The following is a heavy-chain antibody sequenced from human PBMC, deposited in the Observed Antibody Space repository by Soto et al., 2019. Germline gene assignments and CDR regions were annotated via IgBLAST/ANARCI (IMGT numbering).Heavy chain of an antibody. V-gene: IGHV3-23*01. CDR1: GFSFSSLA. J-gene: IGHJ4*02. D-gene: IGHD2-21*02. Sequence: LRLSCAASGFSFSSLAMSWVRQAPGKGLEWVSSISGRGVDTLYADSVRGRFTISRDNSRNTLYLQVNSLRAEDTAVYYCAKDQTDVTLFDYWGRGTLVTVSS. CDR3: AKDQTDVTLFDY. CDR2: ISGRGVDT.